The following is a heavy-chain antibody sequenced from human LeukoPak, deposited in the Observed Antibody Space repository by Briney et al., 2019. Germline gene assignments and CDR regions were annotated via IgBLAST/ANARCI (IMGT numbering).Heavy chain of an antibody. V-gene: IGHV3-73*01. D-gene: IGHD1-26*01. CDR3: TRDSGTYNWFDP. CDR1: GFTFSGSA. CDR2: VDKKDKGYATAT. Sequence: GGSLRLSCAASGFTFSGSAIHWVRQSSGKGLEWVGQVDKKDKGYATATAYAASVKGRFTISRDDSINTAYLQMKSLKTEDTALYYCTRDSGTYNWFDPWGQGTLVTVSS. J-gene: IGHJ5*02.